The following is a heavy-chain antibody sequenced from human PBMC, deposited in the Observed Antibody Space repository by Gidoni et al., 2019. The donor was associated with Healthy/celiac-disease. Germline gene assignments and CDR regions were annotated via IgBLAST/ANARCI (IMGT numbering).Heavy chain of an antibody. J-gene: IGHJ6*02. CDR1: GFTFSGSA. CDR3: TRLYPDWHSSGYYLYGMDV. D-gene: IGHD3-22*01. CDR2: IRSKANSYAT. Sequence: EVQLVESGGGLVQPGGSLKIACAASGFTFSGSAMHWVRQASGKGLEWVGRIRSKANSYATAYAASVKGRFTISRDDSKNTAYLQMNSLKTEDTAVYYCTRLYPDWHSSGYYLYGMDVWGQGTTVTVSS. V-gene: IGHV3-73*01.